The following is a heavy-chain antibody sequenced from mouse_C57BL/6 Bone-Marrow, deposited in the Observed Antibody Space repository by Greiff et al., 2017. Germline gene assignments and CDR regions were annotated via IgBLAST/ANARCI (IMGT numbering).Heavy chain of an antibody. V-gene: IGHV1-76*01. D-gene: IGHD1-1*01. J-gene: IGHJ4*01. CDR2: IYPGSGNT. CDR3: AKYGSSAYAMDY. CDR1: GYTFTDYY. Sequence: VQLVESGAELVRPGASVKLSCKASGYTFTDYYINWVKQRPGQGLEWIARIYPGSGNTYYNEKFKGEATLTAEKSSSTAYMQLSSLTSEDSAVYFCAKYGSSAYAMDYWGQGTSVTVSS.